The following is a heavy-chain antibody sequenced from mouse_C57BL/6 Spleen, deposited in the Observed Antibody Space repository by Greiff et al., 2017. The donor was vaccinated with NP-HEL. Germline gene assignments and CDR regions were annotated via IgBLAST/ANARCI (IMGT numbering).Heavy chain of an antibody. CDR1: GYTFTDYY. V-gene: IGHV1-26*01. D-gene: IGHD2-2*01. J-gene: IGHJ2*01. Sequence: EVQLHQSGPELVKPGASVKISCKASGYTFTDYYMNWVKQSHGKSLEWIGDINPNNGGTSYNQKFKGKATLTVDKSSSTAYMELRSLTSEDSAVYYCARNPPGYDHYWGQGTTLTVSS. CDR2: INPNNGGT. CDR3: ARNPPGYDHY.